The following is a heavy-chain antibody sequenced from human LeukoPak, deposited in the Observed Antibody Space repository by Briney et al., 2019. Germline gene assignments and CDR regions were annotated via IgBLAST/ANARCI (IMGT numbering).Heavy chain of an antibody. CDR3: ARDVAGYSDY. J-gene: IGHJ4*02. CDR2: ITSTSSHI. Sequence: GGSLRLSCAASEFTFSSHAMIWVRQAPGKGLEWVSSITSTSSHIFYADSVKGRFTISRDNAKNSLYLQMNSLRAEDTAVYYCARDVAGYSDYWGQGTLVTVSS. D-gene: IGHD6-13*01. CDR1: EFTFSSHA. V-gene: IGHV3-21*01.